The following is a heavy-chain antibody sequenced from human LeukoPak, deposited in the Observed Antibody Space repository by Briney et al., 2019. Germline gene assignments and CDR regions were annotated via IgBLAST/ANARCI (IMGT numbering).Heavy chain of an antibody. V-gene: IGHV4-30-4*02. J-gene: IGHJ3*02. CDR2: IYYSGST. CDR1: GGSISSGDYY. D-gene: IGHD3-22*01. Sequence: PSETLSLTCTVSGGSISSGDYYWSWIRQPPGKGLEWIGYIYYSGSTYYNPSLKSRVTISVDTSKNQFSLKLSSVTAADTAVYYCARHTLHYYDSSGYYAFDIWGQGTMVTVSS. CDR3: ARHTLHYYDSSGYYAFDI.